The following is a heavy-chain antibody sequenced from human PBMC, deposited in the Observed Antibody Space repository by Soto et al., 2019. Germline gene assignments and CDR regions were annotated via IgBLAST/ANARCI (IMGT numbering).Heavy chain of an antibody. Sequence: VQLAQSGAEVKKPGASVKVFCKTSGDSFNDYYIHWVRQAPGQGLEWMGWINPNGGATKYAQKFQGRVTVTRDTSIRTVYMELSSLRSDDTAVYYCARESGGATATLDYYYFYMDVWGKGTTVTVSS. CDR3: ARESGGATATLDYYYFYMDV. V-gene: IGHV1-2*02. J-gene: IGHJ6*03. D-gene: IGHD5-12*01. CDR2: INPNGGAT. CDR1: GDSFNDYY.